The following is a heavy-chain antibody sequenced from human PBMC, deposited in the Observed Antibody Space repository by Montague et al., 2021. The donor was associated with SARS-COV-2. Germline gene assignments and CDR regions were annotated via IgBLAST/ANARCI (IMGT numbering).Heavy chain of an antibody. CDR3: ARETMTADAFDI. V-gene: IGHV4-59*02. CDR2: FYSVGST. J-gene: IGHJ3*02. D-gene: IGHD1-14*01. CDR1: GASVGSSD. Sequence: SETLSLTCTVSGASVGSSDWGWIRQSPGKGLEWIGYFYSVGSTDYNPSPKSRATISRDTSKNQFSLKVRSVTAADTAVYYCARETMTADAFDIWGQGTMATVSS.